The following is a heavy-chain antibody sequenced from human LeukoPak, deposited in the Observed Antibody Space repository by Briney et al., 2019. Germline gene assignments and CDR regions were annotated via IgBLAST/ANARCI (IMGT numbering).Heavy chain of an antibody. D-gene: IGHD1-26*01. CDR3: ATSGSYRNWFDP. CDR1: GFSFSTSN. V-gene: IGHV3-30*02. CDR2: LGSDDRTK. J-gene: IGHJ5*02. Sequence: GGSLRLSCAVSGFSFSTSNMHWARQAPGKGLEWLAFLGSDDRTKFYADSVKGRFTISRDNAKNSLYLQMNSLRAEDTAVYYCATSGSYRNWFDPWGQGTLVTVSS.